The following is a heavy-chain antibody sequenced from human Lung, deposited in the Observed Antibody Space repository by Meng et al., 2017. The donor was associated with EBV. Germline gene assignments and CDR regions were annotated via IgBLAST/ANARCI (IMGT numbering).Heavy chain of an antibody. CDR3: AREGLVGDLRYFDL. D-gene: IGHD3-16*01. Sequence: QARLVQSGGVVKNVGASGKVSCKTSGYTFTNYGITWVRQAPGQGLEWMGWISAYNGNTNYAQTLKGRLTMTTDTSTSTAYMELSRLRSDDTAVYYCAREGLVGDLRYFDLWGRGTLVTVSS. J-gene: IGHJ2*01. CDR1: GYTFTNYG. V-gene: IGHV1-18*01. CDR2: ISAYNGNT.